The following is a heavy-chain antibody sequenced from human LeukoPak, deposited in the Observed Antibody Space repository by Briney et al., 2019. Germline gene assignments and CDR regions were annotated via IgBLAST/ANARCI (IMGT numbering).Heavy chain of an antibody. CDR2: TVGGGSPNT. V-gene: IGHV3-23*01. J-gene: IGHJ4*02. Sequence: PGGSLRLSCAASGFYFANYAMSWVRQAPGKGLEWVSATVGGGSPNTYHADSVKGRLTISRDNSKNTLFLQMNSLRAEDTAIYYCTKAPIVSCSGAFCYPFDSWGQGTLVTVSS. D-gene: IGHD2-15*01. CDR1: GFYFANYA. CDR3: TKAPIVSCSGAFCYPFDS.